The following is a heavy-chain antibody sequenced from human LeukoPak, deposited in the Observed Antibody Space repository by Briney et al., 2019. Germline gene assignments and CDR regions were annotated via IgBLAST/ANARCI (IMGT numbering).Heavy chain of an antibody. D-gene: IGHD2-8*01. CDR3: AKDGQSFNSMYDYFDS. V-gene: IGHV4-59*01. Sequence: PSETLSLTCTVSGGSISSYYWSWIRQPPGKGLEWIGYIYYSGSTNYNPSLKSRVTISVDTSKNQFSLKLSSVTAADTAVYYCAKDGQSFNSMYDYFDSWGPGTLVTVSS. CDR1: GGSISSYY. CDR2: IYYSGST. J-gene: IGHJ4*02.